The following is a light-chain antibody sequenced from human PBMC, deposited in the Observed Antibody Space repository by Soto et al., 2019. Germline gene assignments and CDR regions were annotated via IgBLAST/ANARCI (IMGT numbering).Light chain of an antibody. CDR1: SRDVGGYDY. V-gene: IGLV2-8*01. CDR2: EVN. CDR3: SSYGGNNNLV. J-gene: IGLJ3*02. Sequence: QSALTQTPYASGSPGQSVTISCTGTSRDVGGYDYVSWYQQHPGKAPKLMIYEVNKRPSGVPDRFSGSKSGNTASLTVSGLQAEDEADYYCSSYGGNNNLVFGGGTQLTVL.